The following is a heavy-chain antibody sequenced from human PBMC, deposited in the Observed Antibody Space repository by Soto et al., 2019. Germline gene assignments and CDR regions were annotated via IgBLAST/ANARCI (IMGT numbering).Heavy chain of an antibody. CDR1: GFTFSSYG. Sequence: GGSLRLSCAASGFTFSSYGMHWVCQAPGKGLEWVAVIWYDGSNRYYADSVKGRFTISRDNSKNTLYLQMNSLRAEDTAVYYCARDSRRGRRSSFGVVITPGGMDVWGQGTTVTVSS. CDR2: IWYDGSNR. J-gene: IGHJ6*02. V-gene: IGHV3-33*01. D-gene: IGHD3-3*01. CDR3: ARDSRRGRRSSFGVVITPGGMDV.